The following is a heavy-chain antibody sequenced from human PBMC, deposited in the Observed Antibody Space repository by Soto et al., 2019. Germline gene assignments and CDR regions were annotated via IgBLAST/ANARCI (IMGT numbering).Heavy chain of an antibody. Sequence: GGSLRLSCAASGFTVSSNYMSWVRQAPGKGLEWVSVIYSGGSTYYADSVKGRFTISRDNSKNTLYLQMNSLRAEDTAVYYCARDTMTATYAFDIWGQGTMVTVSS. J-gene: IGHJ3*02. CDR3: ARDTMTATYAFDI. V-gene: IGHV3-53*01. CDR2: IYSGGST. CDR1: GFTVSSNY.